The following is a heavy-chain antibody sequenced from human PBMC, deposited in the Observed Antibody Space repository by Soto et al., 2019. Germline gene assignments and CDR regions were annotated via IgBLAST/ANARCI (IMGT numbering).Heavy chain of an antibody. Sequence: QVQLQESGPGLVKPSGTLSLTCAVSGDSISSDKWWSWIRQPPGKGLQWIGEIYHSGSTKYNPSLKSRVSISVDKSKNQFSLKLSSVTDADTAVYYCARGETQQQRDYWGQGTLVTVSS. V-gene: IGHV4-4*02. J-gene: IGHJ4*02. CDR3: ARGETQQQRDY. D-gene: IGHD6-13*01. CDR2: IYHSGST. CDR1: GDSISSDKW.